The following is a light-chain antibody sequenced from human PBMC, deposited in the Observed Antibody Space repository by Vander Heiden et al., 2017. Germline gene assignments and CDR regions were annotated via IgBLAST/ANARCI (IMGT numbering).Light chain of an antibody. Sequence: SYELTQPPSVSVSPGQTASITCSGDKLGDKYACWYQQKPGQSPVLVSYQDYKRPSGIHERFSGSNAGNTATLTISGTQAMDEADYYCQAWDSSTVVFGGGTKLTVL. J-gene: IGLJ2*01. CDR1: KLGDKY. V-gene: IGLV3-1*01. CDR2: QDY. CDR3: QAWDSSTVV.